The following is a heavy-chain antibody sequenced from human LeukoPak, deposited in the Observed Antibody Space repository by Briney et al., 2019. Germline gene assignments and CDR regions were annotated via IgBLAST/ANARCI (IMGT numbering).Heavy chain of an antibody. J-gene: IGHJ3*01. CDR1: GFIFSNYD. Sequence: GGSPRLSCAASGFIFSNYDMNWVRQAPGKGLEWVSYITGSSRTKSYADSVKGRFTISRDNAENSVYLQMNSLRAEDTAVYYCARPASSGWYSHWGQGTMVTVSS. CDR2: ITGSSRTK. CDR3: ARPASSGWYSH. V-gene: IGHV3-48*01. D-gene: IGHD6-19*01.